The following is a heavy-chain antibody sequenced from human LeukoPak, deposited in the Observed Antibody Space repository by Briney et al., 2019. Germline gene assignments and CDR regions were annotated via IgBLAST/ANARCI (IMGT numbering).Heavy chain of an antibody. J-gene: IGHJ4*02. CDR2: ISSSSSYI. V-gene: IGHV3-21*01. CDR3: ARHRYCSSTSCHPVDY. CDR1: GFTFSSYV. D-gene: IGHD2-2*01. Sequence: GGSLRLSCAASGFTFSSYVMNWVRQAPGKGLEWVSSISSSSSYIYYADSVKGRFTISRDNAKNSLYLQMNSLRAEDTAVYYCARHRYCSSTSCHPVDYWGQGTLVTVSS.